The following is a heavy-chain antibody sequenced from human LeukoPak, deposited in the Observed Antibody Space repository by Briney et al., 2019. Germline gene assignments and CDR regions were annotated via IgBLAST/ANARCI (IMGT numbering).Heavy chain of an antibody. D-gene: IGHD4-11*01. Sequence: GGSLRLSCAASGFTFDDFGMNWVRHAPGKGLEWVSGISWNGGSTGYADSVKGRFTISRDNAKNSLYLQMSTLRAEDTALYYCATAYRGSDSRYAFDIWGQGTMVTVYS. CDR3: ATAYRGSDSRYAFDI. CDR1: GFTFDDFG. CDR2: ISWNGGST. V-gene: IGHV3-20*04. J-gene: IGHJ3*02.